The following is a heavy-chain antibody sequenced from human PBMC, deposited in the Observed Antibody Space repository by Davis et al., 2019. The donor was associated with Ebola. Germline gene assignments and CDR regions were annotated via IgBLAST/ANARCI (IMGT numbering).Heavy chain of an antibody. CDR3: ARVDSVTYTSPDY. CDR1: GYTFTGFY. V-gene: IGHV1-2*04. D-gene: IGHD2-2*02. CDR2: INPNTDGT. Sequence: ASVKVSCKASGYTFTGFYIHWARQAPGQGLEWLGWINPNTDGTNLAQKFQGWVTMTRDTSISTAYMELQRLRSDDTAVYYCARVDSVTYTSPDYWGQGTLVTVSS. J-gene: IGHJ4*02.